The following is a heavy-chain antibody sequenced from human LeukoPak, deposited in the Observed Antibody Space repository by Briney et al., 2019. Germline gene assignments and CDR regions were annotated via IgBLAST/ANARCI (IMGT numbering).Heavy chain of an antibody. CDR3: AHGSMYQLDY. D-gene: IGHD2-2*01. Sequence: PGGSLRLSCAASGFTVSSNYMSWVRQGPGKGLECVSVISNDGDTYYADSVKGRFTISRDTSKNTVSLQMNSLRAEDTAVYYCAHGSMYQLDYWGQGTLVTVSS. CDR2: ISNDGDT. J-gene: IGHJ4*02. V-gene: IGHV3-53*01. CDR1: GFTVSSNY.